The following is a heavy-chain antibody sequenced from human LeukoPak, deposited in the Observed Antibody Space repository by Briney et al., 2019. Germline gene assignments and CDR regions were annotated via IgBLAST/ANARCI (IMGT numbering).Heavy chain of an antibody. CDR2: TNHSGST. V-gene: IGHV4-34*01. J-gene: IGHJ5*02. Sequence: SETLSLTCAVYGGSFSGYYWSWIRQPPGKGLEWIGETNHSGSTNYNPSLKSRVTISVDTSKNQFSLKLSSVTAADTAVYYCARVRRWLVTGWFDPWGQGTLVTVSS. CDR1: GGSFSGYY. CDR3: ARVRRWLVTGWFDP. D-gene: IGHD2-21*02.